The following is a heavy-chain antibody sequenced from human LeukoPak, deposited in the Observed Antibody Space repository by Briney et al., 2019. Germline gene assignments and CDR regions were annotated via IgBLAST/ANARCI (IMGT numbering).Heavy chain of an antibody. CDR2: IYPGDSDT. J-gene: IGHJ6*03. D-gene: IGHD1-7*01. Sequence: GESLKISCKGSGYSFASYWIGWVRQMPGKGLEWMGIIYPGDSDTRYSPSFQGQVTISADKSISTAYLQWSSLKASDTAMYYCARRPGTTLNYMDVWGKGTTVTVSS. CDR3: ARRPGTTLNYMDV. CDR1: GYSFASYW. V-gene: IGHV5-51*01.